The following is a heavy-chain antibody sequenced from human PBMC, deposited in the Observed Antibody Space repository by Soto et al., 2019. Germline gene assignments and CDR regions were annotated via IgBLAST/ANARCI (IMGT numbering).Heavy chain of an antibody. J-gene: IGHJ1*01. V-gene: IGHV1-69*12. D-gene: IGHD3-22*01. CDR1: GGTFSNYA. CDR2: IIPIFGTT. Sequence: QVQLVQSGAEVKKPWSSVKVSCKASGGTFSNYALSWVRQAPGQGLEWMGDIIPIFGTTNNVQKFQGRVTITADEGKRRVYMELRSRRCEDSAFYYCAVRGERDYYDTSGDGWGQGNLVTASS. CDR3: AVRGERDYYDTSGDG.